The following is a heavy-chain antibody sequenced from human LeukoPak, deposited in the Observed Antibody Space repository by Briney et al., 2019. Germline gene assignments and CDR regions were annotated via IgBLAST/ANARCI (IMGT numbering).Heavy chain of an antibody. Sequence: SETLSLTRTVSGGSISSGDYYWSWIRQPPGKGLEWIGYIYYSGSTYYNPSLKSRVTISVDTSKNQFSLKLSSVTAADTAVYYCARAKVLDIVVVVAATNFDYWGQGTLVTVSS. J-gene: IGHJ4*02. CDR2: IYYSGST. V-gene: IGHV4-30-4*01. D-gene: IGHD2-15*01. CDR3: ARAKVLDIVVVVAATNFDY. CDR1: GGSISSGDYY.